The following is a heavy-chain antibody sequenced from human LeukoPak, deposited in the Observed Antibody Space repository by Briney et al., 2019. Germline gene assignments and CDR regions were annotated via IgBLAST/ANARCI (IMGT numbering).Heavy chain of an antibody. Sequence: SETLSLTCAVYGGSFSGYYWSWIRQPPGKGLECIGEINHSGSTNYNPSLKNRVTISVDTSKNQFSLKLSSVTAADTAVYYCARGYNIVLMEFDPWGQGTLVTVSS. CDR1: GGSFSGYY. CDR3: ARGYNIVLMEFDP. D-gene: IGHD2-8*01. J-gene: IGHJ5*02. CDR2: INHSGST. V-gene: IGHV4-34*01.